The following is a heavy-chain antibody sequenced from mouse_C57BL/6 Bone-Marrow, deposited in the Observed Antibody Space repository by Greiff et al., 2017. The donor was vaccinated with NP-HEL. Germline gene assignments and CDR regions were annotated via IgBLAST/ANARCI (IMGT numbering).Heavy chain of an antibody. CDR3: ARVAPTVVATDWYFDD. CDR1: GFSLSTFGMG. J-gene: IGHJ1*03. Sequence: QVTLNVSGPGILQPSQTLSLTCSFSGFSLSTFGMGVGWIRQPSGQGLEWLAHIWWDADKYYNPALKRRLTISTDTSTTPVFLKSAEVYTADTATYYCARVAPTVVATDWYFDDWGTGTTVTGSS. V-gene: IGHV8-8*01. CDR2: IWWDADK. D-gene: IGHD1-1*01.